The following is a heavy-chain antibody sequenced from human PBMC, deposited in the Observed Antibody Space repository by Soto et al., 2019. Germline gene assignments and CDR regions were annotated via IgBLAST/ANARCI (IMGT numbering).Heavy chain of an antibody. CDR1: GGPISSYY. Sequence: SETLSLTCTVSGGPISSYYWSWIRQPAGKGLEWIGRIYMNGSTNYNPSLKSRVTVSVDTSKSQFSLMLNSVTAADTAVYYCVRDGSSGWYYYGMDVWGQGTPVTVS. D-gene: IGHD6-19*01. V-gene: IGHV4-4*07. CDR2: IYMNGST. J-gene: IGHJ6*02. CDR3: VRDGSSGWYYYGMDV.